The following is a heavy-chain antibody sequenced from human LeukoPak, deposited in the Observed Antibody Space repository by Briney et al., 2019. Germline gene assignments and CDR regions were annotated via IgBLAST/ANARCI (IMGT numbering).Heavy chain of an antibody. CDR1: GFTFSSYG. D-gene: IGHD1-26*01. V-gene: IGHV3-30*02. Sequence: GGSLRLSCAASGFTFSSYGMHWVRQAPGKGLEWVAFIRYDGSNEYYADSVKGRFTISRDNSKNTLYLQMGSLRAEDMAVYYCARGGYGASTPYYMDVWGKGTTVTVSS. J-gene: IGHJ6*03. CDR2: IRYDGSNE. CDR3: ARGGYGASTPYYMDV.